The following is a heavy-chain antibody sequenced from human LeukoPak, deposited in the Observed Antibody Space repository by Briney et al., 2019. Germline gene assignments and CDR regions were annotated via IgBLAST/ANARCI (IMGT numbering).Heavy chain of an antibody. Sequence: PGGTLRLSCAASGFTFSNYGMSWVRQAPGKGLEWVSYISSSGSTIYYADSVKGRFTISRDNAKNSLYLQMNSLRAEDTAVYYCARRPGSGYYRDAFDIWGQGTMVTVSS. D-gene: IGHD3-22*01. CDR1: GFTFSNYG. J-gene: IGHJ3*02. CDR3: ARRPGSGYYRDAFDI. CDR2: ISSSGSTI. V-gene: IGHV3-48*01.